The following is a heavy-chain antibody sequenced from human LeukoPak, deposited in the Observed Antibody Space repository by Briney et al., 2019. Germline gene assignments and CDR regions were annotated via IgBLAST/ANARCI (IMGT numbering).Heavy chain of an antibody. CDR2: INPSGGST. D-gene: IGHD3-22*01. V-gene: IGHV1-46*01. Sequence: GASVKVSCKASGYTFTSYYMHWVRQAPGQGLEWMGIINPSGGSTSYAQKFQGRVTMTRDMSTSTVYTELSSLRSEDTAVYYCAGEHYYDSSGYYLDYWGQGTLVTVSS. CDR3: AGEHYYDSSGYYLDY. J-gene: IGHJ4*02. CDR1: GYTFTSYY.